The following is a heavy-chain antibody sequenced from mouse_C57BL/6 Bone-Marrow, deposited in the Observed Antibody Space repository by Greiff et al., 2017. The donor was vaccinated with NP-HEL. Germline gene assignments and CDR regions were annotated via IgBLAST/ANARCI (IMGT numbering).Heavy chain of an antibody. Sequence: EVKLVESGGGLVKPGGSLKLSCAASGFTFSSYTMSWVRQTPEKRLEWVATISGGGGNTYYPDSVKGRLTISRDNAKNTLYLQMSSLRSEDTALYYCARQGAGYFDYWGQGTTLTVSS. D-gene: IGHD3-3*01. CDR2: ISGGGGNT. CDR3: ARQGAGYFDY. CDR1: GFTFSSYT. J-gene: IGHJ2*01. V-gene: IGHV5-9*01.